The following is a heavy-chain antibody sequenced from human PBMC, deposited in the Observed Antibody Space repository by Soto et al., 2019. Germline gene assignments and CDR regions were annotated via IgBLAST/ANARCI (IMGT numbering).Heavy chain of an antibody. CDR1: GGSISSGGYS. CDR3: ARGSGSYYRFAAFDI. J-gene: IGHJ3*02. Sequence: SETLSLTCAVSGGSISSGGYSWSWIRQPPGKGLEWIGYIYHSGSTYYNPSLKSRVTISVDRSKNQFSLKLSSVTAADTAVYYCARGSGSYYRFAAFDIWGQGTMVTVSS. V-gene: IGHV4-30-2*01. CDR2: IYHSGST. D-gene: IGHD1-26*01.